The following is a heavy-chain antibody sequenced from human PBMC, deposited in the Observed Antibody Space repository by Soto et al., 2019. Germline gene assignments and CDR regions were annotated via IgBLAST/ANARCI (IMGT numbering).Heavy chain of an antibody. V-gene: IGHV4-61*05. Sequence: SETLSLTCTVSGASISSGGYYWGWIRQHPGKGPEWIGYIYYSGSTNYNPSLKSRVTISVDTSKNQFSLKLNSMTAADTAVYYCARHNYGSGSTYFAYWGQGTLVTVS. CDR2: IYYSGST. J-gene: IGHJ4*02. D-gene: IGHD3-10*01. CDR1: GASISSGGYY. CDR3: ARHNYGSGSTYFAY.